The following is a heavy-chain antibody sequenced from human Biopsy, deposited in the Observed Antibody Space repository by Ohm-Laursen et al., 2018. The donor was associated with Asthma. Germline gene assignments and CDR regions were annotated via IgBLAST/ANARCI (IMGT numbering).Heavy chain of an antibody. J-gene: IGHJ4*02. CDR1: GFTFDDYA. CDR2: VSWNSGSI. V-gene: IGHV3-9*01. Sequence: SLGLSCSASGFTFDDYAMHWVRQAPGKGLEWVSGVSWNSGSIDYADSVKGRFTISRDNAKNSLYLQMNSLRGADTALYYCVKDIRLQLWGFDSWGQGTLVTVSS. CDR3: VKDIRLQLWGFDS. D-gene: IGHD6-13*01.